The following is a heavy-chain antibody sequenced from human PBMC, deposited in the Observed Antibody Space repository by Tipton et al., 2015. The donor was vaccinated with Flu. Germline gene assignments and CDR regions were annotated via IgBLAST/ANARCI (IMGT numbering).Heavy chain of an antibody. CDR2: VTWNGGGT. V-gene: IGHV3-43*01. Sequence: SLRLSCAASGFTFDDYTMHWVRQAPGKGLEWVSLVTWNGGGTYYADSVKGRFTISRDNTKNSLYLQMNSLRAEDSALYYCAAFGREDYWGQGTLVSVSS. D-gene: IGHD3-16*01. J-gene: IGHJ4*02. CDR1: GFTFDDYT. CDR3: AAFGREDY.